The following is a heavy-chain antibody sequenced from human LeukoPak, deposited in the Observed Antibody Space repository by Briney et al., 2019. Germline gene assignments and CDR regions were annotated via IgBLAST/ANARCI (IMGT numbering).Heavy chain of an antibody. CDR3: ASSDYGDPYY. V-gene: IGHV3-48*03. CDR2: ISSSGSTI. Sequence: GGSLRLSCAAPGFTFSSYEMNWVRQAPGKGLEWVSYISSSGSTIYYADSVKGRFTISRDNARNSLYLQMNSLRAEDTAVYYCASSDYGDPYYWGQGTLVTVSS. D-gene: IGHD4-17*01. CDR1: GFTFSSYE. J-gene: IGHJ4*02.